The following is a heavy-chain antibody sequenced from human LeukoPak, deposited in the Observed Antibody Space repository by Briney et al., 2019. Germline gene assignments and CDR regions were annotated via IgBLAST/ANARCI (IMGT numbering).Heavy chain of an antibody. Sequence: GGSLRLSCAASGFTFSSYAMSWVRQAPGKGLEWVSAISGSGGSTYYADSVKGRFTISRDNSKNTLYLQMNSLRAEDTAVYYCAKVDYYDSSGYYPLVVWGQGTLVTVSS. D-gene: IGHD3-22*01. CDR1: GFTFSSYA. CDR2: ISGSGGST. V-gene: IGHV3-23*01. J-gene: IGHJ4*02. CDR3: AKVDYYDSSGYYPLVV.